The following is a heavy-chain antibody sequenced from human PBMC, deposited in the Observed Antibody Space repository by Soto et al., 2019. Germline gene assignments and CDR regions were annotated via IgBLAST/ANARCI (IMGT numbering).Heavy chain of an antibody. D-gene: IGHD3-10*01. CDR2: ISSSGTID. CDR1: GFTLSDYY. J-gene: IGHJ6*03. CDR3: ARRTMGNYYYMDV. V-gene: IGHV3-11*01. Sequence: VQLLQSGGGLVQPGGSLRLSCVASGFTLSDYYMSWIRQAPGKGLEWVSYISSSGTIDNYADSVKGRFTISRDNAKNSLFLQMNGLRAEDTAVYYCARRTMGNYYYMDVWGKGTTVTVSS.